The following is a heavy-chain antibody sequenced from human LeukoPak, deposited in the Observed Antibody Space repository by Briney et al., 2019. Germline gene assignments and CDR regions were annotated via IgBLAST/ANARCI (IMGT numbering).Heavy chain of an antibody. Sequence: SETLSLTCNVSVVSVKDYYWSWIRQSAGEGLEWIGRFSVSGSTRYNPSLTSRVTMSVDTSKNQFSLKLSSVTAADTAVYYCARMTTVTHYYYYGMNVWGQGTTVTVSS. CDR1: VVSVKDYY. D-gene: IGHD4-11*01. V-gene: IGHV4-4*07. CDR2: FSVSGST. J-gene: IGHJ6*02. CDR3: ARMTTVTHYYYYGMNV.